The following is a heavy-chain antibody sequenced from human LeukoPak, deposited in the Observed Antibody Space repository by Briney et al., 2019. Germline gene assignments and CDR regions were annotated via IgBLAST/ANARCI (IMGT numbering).Heavy chain of an antibody. V-gene: IGHV4-4*07. CDR3: ARERVREQSPNFDY. D-gene: IGHD1/OR15-1a*01. CDR1: GGYISSYY. CDR2: IYTSGST. Sequence: SETLSLTCTVSGGYISSYYWSWIRQPAGKGLEWIGRIYTSGSTNYNPSLKSRVTMSVDTSKNQFSLKLSSVTAADTAVYYCARERVREQSPNFDYWGQGTLVTVSS. J-gene: IGHJ4*02.